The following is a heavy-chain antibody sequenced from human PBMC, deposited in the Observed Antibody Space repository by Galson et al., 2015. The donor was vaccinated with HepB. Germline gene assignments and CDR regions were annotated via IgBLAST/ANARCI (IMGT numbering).Heavy chain of an antibody. Sequence: CKVSGYTLTELSMHWVRQAPGKGLEWMGGFDPEDGETIYAQKFQGRVTMTEDTSTDTAYMELSSLRSEDTAVYYCATTPLYSSGWYPLDYWGQGTLVTVSS. CDR3: ATTPLYSSGWYPLDY. CDR1: GYTLTELS. J-gene: IGHJ4*02. D-gene: IGHD6-19*01. CDR2: FDPEDGET. V-gene: IGHV1-24*01.